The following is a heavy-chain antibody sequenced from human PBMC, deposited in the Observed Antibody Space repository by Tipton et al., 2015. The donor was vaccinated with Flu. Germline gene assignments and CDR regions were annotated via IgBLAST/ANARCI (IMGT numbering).Heavy chain of an antibody. J-gene: IGHJ5*01. D-gene: IGHD4-11*01. CDR3: ARRTFSNYVSEPKNWFDF. Sequence: TLSLTCSVSGDSIGSPYYWGWIRQPPGKGLEWIGNIHKTGSTYYNPSLTGRVTISVDTSKNQFSLRLTSVTAADTAVYFCARRTFSNYVSEPKNWFDFWGQGTLVTVSS. V-gene: IGHV4-38-2*01. CDR1: GDSIGSPYY. CDR2: IHKTGST.